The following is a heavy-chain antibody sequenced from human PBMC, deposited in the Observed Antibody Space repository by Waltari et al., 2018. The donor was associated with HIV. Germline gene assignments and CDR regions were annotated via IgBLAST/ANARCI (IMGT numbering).Heavy chain of an antibody. Sequence: QMQLVQSGAEVKKPGASVTVSCKDSGYTLTRYYIKWVPQANGQGMGWMNPNSVKPGYAQKFQGRVTMTRNTSISTAYMELSSLRSEDTAVYYCARGRYPFGYSYGYYYYYGMDVWGQGTTVTVSS. CDR2: MNPNSVKP. J-gene: IGHJ6*02. CDR3: ARGRYPFGYSYGYYYYYGMDV. D-gene: IGHD5-18*01. V-gene: IGHV1-8*01. CDR1: GYTLTRYY.